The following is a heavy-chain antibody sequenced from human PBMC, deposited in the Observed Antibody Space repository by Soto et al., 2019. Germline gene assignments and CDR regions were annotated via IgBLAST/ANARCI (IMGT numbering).Heavy chain of an antibody. D-gene: IGHD3-22*01. J-gene: IGHJ4*02. V-gene: IGHV3-23*01. CDR1: GFAFRTFA. Sequence: GGSLGLPCSASGFAFRTFAMTWVRQAPGKGLEWVAAISVSGNNAYYADSVKGRFTISRDNSQNSVFLQMSSLRADDTAVYYCARDQLRPGILYSLGVLLPEYGLWGQGTLVTVSS. CDR2: ISVSGNNA. CDR3: ARDQLRPGILYSLGVLLPEYGL.